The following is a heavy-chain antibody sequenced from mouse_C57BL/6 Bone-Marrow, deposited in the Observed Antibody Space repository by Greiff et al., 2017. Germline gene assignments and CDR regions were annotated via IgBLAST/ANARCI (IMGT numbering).Heavy chain of an antibody. V-gene: IGHV1-15*01. CDR2: IDPETGGT. J-gene: IGHJ3*01. CDR3: TRRDSNYVAY. Sequence: VQLQQSGAELVRPGASVTLSCKASGYTFTDYEMHWVKQTPVHGLEWIGAIDPETGGTAYNQKFKGKAILTADKSSSTAYMELRSLTSKDAAVYYCTRRDSNYVAYWGQGTLVTVSA. CDR1: GYTFTDYE. D-gene: IGHD2-5*01.